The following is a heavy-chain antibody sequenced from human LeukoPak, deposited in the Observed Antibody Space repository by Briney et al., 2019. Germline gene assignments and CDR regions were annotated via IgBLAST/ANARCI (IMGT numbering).Heavy chain of an antibody. V-gene: IGHV3-23*01. J-gene: IGHJ6*02. CDR1: GFTFSSYA. Sequence: GGSLRLSCAASGFTFSSYAMSWVRQAPGKGLEWVSAISGSGGSTYYVDSVKGRFTISRDNSKNTLYLQMNSLRAEDTAVYYCANMVATKTLLTYGMDVWGQGTTVTVSS. CDR3: ANMVATKTLLTYGMDV. D-gene: IGHD5-12*01. CDR2: ISGSGGST.